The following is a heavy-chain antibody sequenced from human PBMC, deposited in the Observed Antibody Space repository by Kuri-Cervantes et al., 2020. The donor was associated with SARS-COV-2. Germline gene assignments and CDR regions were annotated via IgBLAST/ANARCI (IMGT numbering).Heavy chain of an antibody. J-gene: IGHJ4*02. V-gene: IGHV4-4*07. Sequence: GSRRPSCTVSGGSISSYYWSWIRQPAGKGLEWIGRIYTSGSTNYNPSLKSRVTMSVDTSKNQFSLKLSSVTAAYTAVYYCARTGGSGYLGYWGQGTLVTVSS. CDR2: IYTSGST. D-gene: IGHD3-22*01. CDR1: GGSISSYY. CDR3: ARTGGSGYLGY.